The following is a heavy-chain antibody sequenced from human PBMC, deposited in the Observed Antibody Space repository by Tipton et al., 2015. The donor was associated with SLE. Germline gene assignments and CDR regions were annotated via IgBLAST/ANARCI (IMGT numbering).Heavy chain of an antibody. D-gene: IGHD1-26*01. CDR3: ARLGGGSYYGY. Sequence: TLSLTCAVSGYSISSGYYWGWIRQPPGKGLEWVGGIYHSGSTYYNPSLKSRVTISVDTSKNQFSLKLSSVTAADTAVYYCARLGGGSYYGYWGQGTLVTVSS. J-gene: IGHJ4*02. CDR1: GYSISSGYY. V-gene: IGHV4-38-2*01. CDR2: IYHSGST.